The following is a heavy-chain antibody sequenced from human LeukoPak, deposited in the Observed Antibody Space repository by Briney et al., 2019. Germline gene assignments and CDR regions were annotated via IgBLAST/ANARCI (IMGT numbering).Heavy chain of an antibody. CDR1: GGSISSSSYY. J-gene: IGHJ4*02. CDR2: IYYSGST. D-gene: IGHD6-13*01. Sequence: SETLSLTCTVSGGSISSSSYYWGWIRQPPGKGLEWIGSIYYSGSTYYNPSLKSRVTISVDTSKNQFSLKLSSVTAADTAVYYCARDSHRIAAAGFYWGQGTLVTVSS. CDR3: ARDSHRIAAAGFY. V-gene: IGHV4-39*07.